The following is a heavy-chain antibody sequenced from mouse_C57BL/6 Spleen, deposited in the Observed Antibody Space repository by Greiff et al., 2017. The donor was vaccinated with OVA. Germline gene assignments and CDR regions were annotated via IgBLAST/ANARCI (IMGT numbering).Heavy chain of an antibody. J-gene: IGHJ2*01. Sequence: EVQLVESGGGLVQPGGSLRLSCAASGFTFTDYYMSWVRQPPGKALAWLGFIRNKANGYTSEYSASVKGRFTISRDNSQSILYLQMNALRAEDSATYYCARSNGIFDYWGQGTTLTVSS. V-gene: IGHV7-3*01. CDR1: GFTFTDYY. D-gene: IGHD2-5*01. CDR3: ARSNGIFDY. CDR2: IRNKANGYTS.